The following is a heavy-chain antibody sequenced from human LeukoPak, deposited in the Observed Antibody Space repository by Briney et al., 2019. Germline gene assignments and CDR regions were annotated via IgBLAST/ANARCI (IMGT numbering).Heavy chain of an antibody. CDR1: GGSFSGYY. V-gene: IGHV4-34*01. CDR3: ARDHGYAEDYFQH. CDR2: INHSGST. J-gene: IGHJ1*01. D-gene: IGHD5-18*01. Sequence: SETLSLTCAVYGGSFSGYYWSWIRQPPGKGLEWIGEINHSGSTNYNPSLKSRVTISVDTSKNQFSLKLSSVTAADTAVYYCARDHGYAEDYFQHWGQGTLVTVSS.